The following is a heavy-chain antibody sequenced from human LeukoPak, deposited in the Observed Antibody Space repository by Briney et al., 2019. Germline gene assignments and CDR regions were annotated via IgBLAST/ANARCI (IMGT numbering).Heavy chain of an antibody. CDR3: ASSYSGSYPIDY. V-gene: IGHV4-59*01. D-gene: IGHD1-26*01. J-gene: IGHJ4*02. Sequence: SETLSLTCTVSGGSISSYYWSWIRQPPGKGLEWVGYIYYSGSTNYNPSLKSRVTISVDTSKNQFSLKLSSVTAADTAVYYCASSYSGSYPIDYWGQGTLVTVSS. CDR2: IYYSGST. CDR1: GGSISSYY.